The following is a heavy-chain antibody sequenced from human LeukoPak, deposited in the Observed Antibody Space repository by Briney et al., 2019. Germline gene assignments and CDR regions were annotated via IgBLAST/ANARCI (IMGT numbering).Heavy chain of an antibody. CDR1: GYTFTGYY. Sequence: GASVKVSCKASGYTFTGYYMHWVRQAPGQELEWMGWINPNSGGTNYAQKFQGRVTMTRDTSISTAYMELSRLRSDDTAVYYCARVPVGRVEVPAAMLDYWGQGTLVTVSS. D-gene: IGHD2-2*01. CDR3: ARVPVGRVEVPAAMLDY. CDR2: INPNSGGT. V-gene: IGHV1-2*02. J-gene: IGHJ4*02.